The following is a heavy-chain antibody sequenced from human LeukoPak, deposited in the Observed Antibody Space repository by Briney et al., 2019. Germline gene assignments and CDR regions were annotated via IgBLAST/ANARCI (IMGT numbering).Heavy chain of an antibody. Sequence: SETLSLTCAVYGGSFSGYYWSWIRQPPGKGLEWIGEINHSGSTNYNPSLKSRVTISVDTSKNQFSLKLSSVTAADTAVYYCARVAGYFDYWGQGTLVNVSP. CDR2: INHSGST. CDR1: GGSFSGYY. J-gene: IGHJ4*02. CDR3: ARVAGYFDY. V-gene: IGHV4-34*01. D-gene: IGHD1-1*01.